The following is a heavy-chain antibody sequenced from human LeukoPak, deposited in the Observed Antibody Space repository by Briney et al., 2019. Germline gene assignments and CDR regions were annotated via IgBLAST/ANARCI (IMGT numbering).Heavy chain of an antibody. Sequence: ASVKVSCKASGGTFSSYAISWVRQAPGQGLEWMGWINAGNGNTKYSQKFQGRVTITRDTSASTAYMELSSLRSEDTAVYYCAREGSSWYRYYYGMDVWGHGTTVTVSS. V-gene: IGHV1-3*01. D-gene: IGHD6-13*01. CDR3: AREGSSWYRYYYGMDV. CDR2: INAGNGNT. CDR1: GGTFSSYA. J-gene: IGHJ6*02.